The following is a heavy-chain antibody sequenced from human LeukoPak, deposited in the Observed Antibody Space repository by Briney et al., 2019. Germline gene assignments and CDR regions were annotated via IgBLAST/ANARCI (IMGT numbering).Heavy chain of an antibody. CDR1: EFTFSSFA. D-gene: IGHD1-20*01. CDR3: AKSRHPYNWNDGAFFDY. V-gene: IGHV3-30*18. CDR2: ILYDGSNK. Sequence: GMSVCLSGAGYEFTFSSFAMLWVSPAQGKERVWVAVILYDGSNKNYADSEKGRFTISGDNSENTLYLQMNSLRAEDTAVYYCAKSRHPYNWNDGAFFDYWGQGTLVTVSS. J-gene: IGHJ4*02.